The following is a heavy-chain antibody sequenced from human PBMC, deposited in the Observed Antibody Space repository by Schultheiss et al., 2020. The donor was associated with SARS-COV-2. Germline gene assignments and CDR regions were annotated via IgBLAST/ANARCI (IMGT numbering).Heavy chain of an antibody. J-gene: IGHJ6*02. CDR1: GYTFTSYG. V-gene: IGHV1-69*05. CDR2: IIPIFGTA. D-gene: IGHD6-19*01. Sequence: SVKVSCKASGYTFTSYGISWVRQAPGQGLEWMGGIIPIFGTANYAQKFQGRVTMTRDTSTSTVYMELSSLRSEDTAVYYCARGRGWLVRGSGWDYGMDVWGQGTRVTVS. CDR3: ARGRGWLVRGSGWDYGMDV.